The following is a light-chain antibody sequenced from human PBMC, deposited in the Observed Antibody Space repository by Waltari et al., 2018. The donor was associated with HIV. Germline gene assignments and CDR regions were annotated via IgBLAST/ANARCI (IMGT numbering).Light chain of an antibody. J-gene: IGLJ3*02. V-gene: IGLV2-18*02. Sequence: QSTLTQPPSVSGSLGQSVTIACSGTSSDIGSYNRVSWYQQPPGTAPKLIIYEVTNRPSGVALRFSWSKSGNTASLTISGLQAEDEADYYCSSYTTSSTWVFGGGTQLTVL. CDR1: SSDIGSYNR. CDR2: EVT. CDR3: SSYTTSSTWV.